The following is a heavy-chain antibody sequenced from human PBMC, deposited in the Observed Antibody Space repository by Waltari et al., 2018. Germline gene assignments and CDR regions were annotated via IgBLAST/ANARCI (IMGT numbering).Heavy chain of an antibody. CDR1: GGSISSGSYY. CDR2: IYTSGST. V-gene: IGHV4-61*02. J-gene: IGHJ3*02. Sequence: QVQLQESGPGLVQPSQTLSLTCPVSGGSISSGSYYWSWIRQPAGKGLEWIGRIYTSGSTNYNPSLKSRVTISVDTSKNQFTLKLSSVTAADTAVYYCARGQLRAFDIWGQGTMVTVSS. D-gene: IGHD2-2*01. CDR3: ARGQLRAFDI.